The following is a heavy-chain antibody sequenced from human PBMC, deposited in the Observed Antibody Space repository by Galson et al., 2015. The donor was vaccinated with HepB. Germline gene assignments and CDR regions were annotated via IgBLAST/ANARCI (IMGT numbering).Heavy chain of an antibody. D-gene: IGHD3-22*01. CDR1: GFTVSSNY. J-gene: IGHJ3*02. V-gene: IGHV3-53*01. CDR3: ARAVYYDGAFDI. Sequence: SLRLSCAASGFTVSSNYMSWVRQAPGKGLEWVSVIYSGGSTYYADSVKGRFTISGDNSKNTLYLQMNSLRAEDTAVYYCARAVYYDGAFDIWGQGTMVTVSS. CDR2: IYSGGST.